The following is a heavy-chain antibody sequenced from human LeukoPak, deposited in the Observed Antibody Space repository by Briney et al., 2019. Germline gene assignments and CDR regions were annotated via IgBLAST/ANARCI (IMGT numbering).Heavy chain of an antibody. CDR2: IYYIRST. CDR1: GGSISTYY. V-gene: IGHV4-59*01. D-gene: IGHD6-13*01. CDR3: ARGVSSSWYPIDY. J-gene: IGHJ4*02. Sequence: SETLSLTCTVSGGSISTYYWCWMRQPPRRGLQWIGGIYYIRSTTYNPPPQSRVAISVDKTKNQFSLRLNSVTAADTAVYYCARGVSSSWYPIDYWGQGTLVTVSS.